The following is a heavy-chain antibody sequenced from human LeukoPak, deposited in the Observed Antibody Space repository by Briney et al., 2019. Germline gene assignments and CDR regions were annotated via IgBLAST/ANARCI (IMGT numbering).Heavy chain of an antibody. CDR3: ARAMDY. CDR2: IKQDGSEK. CDR1: GFTFSTYW. J-gene: IGHJ4*02. Sequence: GGSLRLSCAASGFTFSTYWMHWVRQAPGRGLEWVANIKQDGSEKYYVDSVKGRFTISRDNAKNSLFLRMNSLRAEDTAVYYCARAMDYWGQGTLVTVSS. V-gene: IGHV3-7*03.